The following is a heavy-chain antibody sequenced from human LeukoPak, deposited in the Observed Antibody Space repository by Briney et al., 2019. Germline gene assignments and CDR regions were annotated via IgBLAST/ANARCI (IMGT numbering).Heavy chain of an antibody. J-gene: IGHJ6*02. CDR3: ARGTQSYYGMDV. CDR2: ISSSSSYK. Sequence: GGSQRLSCAASGFTFSSCTLNWVRQAPGKGLEWVSSISSSSSYKYYADSVKGRFTISRDNAKNSLYLQMNSLRAEDTAVYYCARGTQSYYGMDVWGQGTTVTVSS. V-gene: IGHV3-21*01. CDR1: GFTFSSCT.